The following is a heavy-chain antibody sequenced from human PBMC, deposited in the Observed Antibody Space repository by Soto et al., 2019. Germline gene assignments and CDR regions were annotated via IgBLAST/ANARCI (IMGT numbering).Heavy chain of an antibody. CDR3: AREGLITGTTYYYYGMDV. J-gene: IGHJ6*02. Sequence: SETLSLTCTVSGDSISSFYWSWVRQPPGKGLEWIGYISYSGSTNYNPSLKSRVTISVDTSKNQFSLKLSSVTAADTAVYYCAREGLITGTTYYYYGMDVWGQGTTDT. V-gene: IGHV4-59*01. D-gene: IGHD1-7*01. CDR2: ISYSGST. CDR1: GDSISSFY.